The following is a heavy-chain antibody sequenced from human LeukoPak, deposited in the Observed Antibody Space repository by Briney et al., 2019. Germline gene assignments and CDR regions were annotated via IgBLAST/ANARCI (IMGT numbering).Heavy chain of an antibody. D-gene: IGHD3-22*01. J-gene: IGHJ3*02. Sequence: SVKVSCKASGGTFSSYAISWVRQAPGQGLEWMGGIIPIFGTANYAQKFQGRVTITTDESTSTAYMELSSLRSEDTAVYYCARDPRKYYDSSGYHIDAFDIWGQGTMVTVSS. CDR1: GGTFSSYA. CDR2: IIPIFGTA. V-gene: IGHV1-69*05. CDR3: ARDPRKYYDSSGYHIDAFDI.